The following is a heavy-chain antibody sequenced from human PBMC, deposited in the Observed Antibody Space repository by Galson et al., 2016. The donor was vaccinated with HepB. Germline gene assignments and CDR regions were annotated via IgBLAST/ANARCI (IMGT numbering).Heavy chain of an antibody. J-gene: IGHJ4*02. Sequence: LSLTCTVSGGSISSSRYSWGWTRQPPGKGLEWIGCLYYSGSTYYNSSLKSRVTISVDTSKNQFSLNLSAVTAADTAVYYFARYCSSTSCSRYGDILTGYDGPFWGQGTLVTVSS. D-gene: IGHD2-2*01. CDR3: ARYCSSTSCSRYGDILTGYDGPF. V-gene: IGHV4-39*01. CDR2: LYYSGST. CDR1: GGSISSSRYS.